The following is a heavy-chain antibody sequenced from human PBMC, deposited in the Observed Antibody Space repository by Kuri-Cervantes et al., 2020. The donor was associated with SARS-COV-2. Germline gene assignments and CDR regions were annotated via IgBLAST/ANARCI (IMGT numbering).Heavy chain of an antibody. CDR3: ARDPYYYDSTVLDV. CDR2: IWYDGSNK. J-gene: IGHJ6*02. Sequence: GESLKISCAASGFTFSSYGMHWVRQAPGKGLEWVAVIWYDGSNKYYADSVKGRFTISRDNSKNTLYLQMNSLRAEDTAVYYRARDPYYYDSTVLDVWGQGTTVTVSS. CDR1: GFTFSSYG. D-gene: IGHD3-22*01. V-gene: IGHV3-33*08.